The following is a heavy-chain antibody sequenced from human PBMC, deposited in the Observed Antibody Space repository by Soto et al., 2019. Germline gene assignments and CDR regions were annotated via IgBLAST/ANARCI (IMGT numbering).Heavy chain of an antibody. D-gene: IGHD5-18*01. CDR3: AKVMVKNWFDP. Sequence: GGSLRLSCAASGFTFSSYEMNWVRQAPGKGLEWVSYISSSGSTIYYADSVKGRFTISRYNSKSTLYLQMSGLRAEDTAVYYCAKVMVKNWFDPWGQGTLVTVSS. CDR1: GFTFSSYE. J-gene: IGHJ5*02. CDR2: ISSSGSTI. V-gene: IGHV3-48*03.